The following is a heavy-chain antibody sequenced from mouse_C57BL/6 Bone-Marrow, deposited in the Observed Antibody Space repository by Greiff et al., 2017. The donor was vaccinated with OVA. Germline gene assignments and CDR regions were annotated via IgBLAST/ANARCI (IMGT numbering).Heavy chain of an antibody. Sequence: ESGPGLVKPSQSLSLTCSVTGYSITSGYYWNWIRQFPGNKLEWMGYISYDGSNNYNPSLKNRISITRDTSKNQFFLKLNSVTTEDTATYYCARRWYDYDAWFAYWGQGTLVTVSA. J-gene: IGHJ3*01. CDR1: GYSITSGYY. CDR2: ISYDGSN. CDR3: ARRWYDYDAWFAY. V-gene: IGHV3-6*01. D-gene: IGHD2-4*01.